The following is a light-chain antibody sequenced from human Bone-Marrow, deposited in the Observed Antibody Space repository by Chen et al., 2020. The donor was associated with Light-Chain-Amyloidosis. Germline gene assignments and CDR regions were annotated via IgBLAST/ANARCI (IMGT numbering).Light chain of an antibody. V-gene: IGLV3-25*03. CDR3: QSADSSGTYEVI. CDR2: RET. J-gene: IGLJ2*01. Sequence: SYALTPPPPASVPPGQTSRITRPGDDLPTKYAYWYQQKPGQAPVLVIHRETERPSGISERFSGSSSGTTATLTISGVQAEDEADYHCQSADSSGTYEVIFGGGTKLTVL. CDR1: DLPTKY.